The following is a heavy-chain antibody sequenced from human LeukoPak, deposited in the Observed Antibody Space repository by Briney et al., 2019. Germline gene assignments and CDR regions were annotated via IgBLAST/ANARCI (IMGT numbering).Heavy chain of an antibody. Sequence: GGSLRLSCAATGFTFSSYAMSWVRQAPGKGLEWVSAISGSGGSTYYADSVKGQFTISRDNSKNTLYLQMNSLRAEDTAVYYCAKRGYTIFGVVTIDAFDIWGQGTMVTVSS. V-gene: IGHV3-23*01. CDR3: AKRGYTIFGVVTIDAFDI. CDR1: GFTFSSYA. D-gene: IGHD3-3*01. CDR2: ISGSGGST. J-gene: IGHJ3*02.